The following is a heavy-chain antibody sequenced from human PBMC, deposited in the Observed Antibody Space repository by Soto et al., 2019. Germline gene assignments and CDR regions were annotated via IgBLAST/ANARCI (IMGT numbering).Heavy chain of an antibody. CDR1: GYTFTSYG. Sequence: GASVKVSCKASGYTFTSYGISWVRQAPGQGLEGMGWISAYNGNTNYAQKLQGRVAMTTDTSTSTAYMELRSLRSDDTAVYYCARAPPTEPLNYYDSSGPADYWGQGTRVTVSS. J-gene: IGHJ4*02. CDR2: ISAYNGNT. D-gene: IGHD3-22*01. V-gene: IGHV1-18*01. CDR3: ARAPPTEPLNYYDSSGPADY.